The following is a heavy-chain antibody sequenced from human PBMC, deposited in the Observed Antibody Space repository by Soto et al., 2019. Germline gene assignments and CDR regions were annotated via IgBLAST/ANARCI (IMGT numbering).Heavy chain of an antibody. V-gene: IGHV4-59*01. J-gene: IGHJ5*02. Sequence: SETLSLTCTVSGASISSYYWGWIRQPPGKGLEWIGYIYYSGSTNYNPSLKSRVTISVDTSKNQFSLKLSSVTAADTAVYYCAQTRYSSSWYWFDPWGQGTLVTVSS. CDR1: GASISSYY. D-gene: IGHD6-13*01. CDR2: IYYSGST. CDR3: AQTRYSSSWYWFDP.